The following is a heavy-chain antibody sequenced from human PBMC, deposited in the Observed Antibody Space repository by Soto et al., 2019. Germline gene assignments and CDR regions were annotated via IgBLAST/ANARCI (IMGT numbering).Heavy chain of an antibody. J-gene: IGHJ5*02. CDR3: AKGPNQDDFWSGYYYANWFDP. Sequence: SEILSLTCAVYGGSFSGYYWSWIRQPPGKGLEWIGEINHSGSTNYNPSLKSRVTISVDTSKNQFSLKLSSVTAADTAVYYCAKGPNQDDFWSGYYYANWFDPWGQGTLVTVSS. V-gene: IGHV4-34*01. CDR2: INHSGST. CDR1: GGSFSGYY. D-gene: IGHD3-3*01.